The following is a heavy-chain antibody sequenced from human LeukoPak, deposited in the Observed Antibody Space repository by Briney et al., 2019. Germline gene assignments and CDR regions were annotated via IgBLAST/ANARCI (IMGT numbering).Heavy chain of an antibody. V-gene: IGHV1-2*02. D-gene: IGHD6-13*01. CDR3: ARQGALVKGIDY. CDR1: GYTFTGYY. Sequence: ASVKVSCKASGYTFTGYYMHWARQAPGQGLEWMGWINPNSGVTNYAQKFQGRVTMTRDTSISTVYMELSRLRSDDTAVYYCARQGALVKGIDYWGQGTLVTVSS. CDR2: INPNSGVT. J-gene: IGHJ4*02.